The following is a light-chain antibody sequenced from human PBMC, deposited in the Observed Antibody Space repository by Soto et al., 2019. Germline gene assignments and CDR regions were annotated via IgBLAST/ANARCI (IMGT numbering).Light chain of an antibody. CDR1: QSVRSK. J-gene: IGKJ4*02. CDR2: GAS. V-gene: IGKV3-15*01. Sequence: EIVMTQSPATLSVSPGKRSTLSCRASQSVRSKLAWYQQKPGQAPRLLIYGASTRATGIPARFSGRGSGTEFILTISSLQSEDFAVYYCQQYDDWPETFGGGTKVDIK. CDR3: QQYDDWPET.